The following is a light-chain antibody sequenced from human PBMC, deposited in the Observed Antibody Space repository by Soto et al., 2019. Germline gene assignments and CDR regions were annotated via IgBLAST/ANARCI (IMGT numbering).Light chain of an antibody. V-gene: IGKV1-33*01. CDR1: QDISNY. J-gene: IGKJ4*01. CDR3: QNYDHLPLI. Sequence: QGTRAPCAVCACVGDRVTITFEASQDISNYLNWYQQKPGKAPKLLIYDASNLETGVPSRFSGSGSATDFTFTISSLQPEDIATYYCQNYDHLPLICGGGTKVDIK. CDR2: DAS.